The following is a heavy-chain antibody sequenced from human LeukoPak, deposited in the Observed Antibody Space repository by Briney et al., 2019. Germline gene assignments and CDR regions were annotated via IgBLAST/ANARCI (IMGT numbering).Heavy chain of an antibody. CDR1: GFTFSSYS. CDR2: LYSGGST. CDR3: ARLSGSYAFDI. Sequence: PGGSLRLSCAASGFTFSSYSMNWVRQTPGKGLEWVSVLYSGGSTYYADSVKGRFTISRDNSKNTLYLQMNSLGAEDTAVYYCARLSGSYAFDIWGQGTMVTVSS. J-gene: IGHJ3*02. D-gene: IGHD1-26*01. V-gene: IGHV3-53*01.